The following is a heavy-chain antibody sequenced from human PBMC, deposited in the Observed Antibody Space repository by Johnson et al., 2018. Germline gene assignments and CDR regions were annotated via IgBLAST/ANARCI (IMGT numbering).Heavy chain of an antibody. CDR3: AREESYDSSVYYCGGNYYYYYYMDV. CDR2: ISDSSSTI. Sequence: QVQLVESGGGLVKPGGSLRLSCAASGFTFSDYYMTWIRQAPGKGLEWISYISDSSSTIYYADSVKGRFTISRDNAKNSLYLQMNSLRAEDTAVYYCAREESYDSSVYYCGGNYYYYYYMDVWGRGTTVTVSS. CDR1: GFTFSDYY. D-gene: IGHD3-22*01. J-gene: IGHJ6*03. V-gene: IGHV3-11*04.